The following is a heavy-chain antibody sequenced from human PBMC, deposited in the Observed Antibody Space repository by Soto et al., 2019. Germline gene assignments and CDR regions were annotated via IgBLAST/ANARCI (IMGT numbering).Heavy chain of an antibody. CDR2: IWYDGSNK. Sequence: GGSLRLYCAASGFTFSSYWMSRVRQAPGKGLEWVAVIWYDGSNKYYADSVKGRFTISRDNSKNTLYLQMNSLRAEDTAVYYCARGGDGYNWGEFVDYWGQGTLVTVSS. CDR1: GFTFSSYW. V-gene: IGHV3-33*08. CDR3: ARGGDGYNWGEFVDY. J-gene: IGHJ4*02. D-gene: IGHD5-18*01.